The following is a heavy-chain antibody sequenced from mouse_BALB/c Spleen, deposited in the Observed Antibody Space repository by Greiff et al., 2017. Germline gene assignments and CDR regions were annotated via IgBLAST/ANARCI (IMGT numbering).Heavy chain of an antibody. CDR2: ILPGSGST. CDR3: ATMITTGRLYAMDY. Sequence: VQLQESGAELMKPGASVKISCKATGYTFSSYWIEWVKQRPGHGLEWIGEILPGSGSTNYNEKFKGKATFTADTSSNTAYMQLSSLTSEDSAVYYCATMITTGRLYAMDYWGQGTSVTVSS. D-gene: IGHD2-4*01. CDR1: GYTFSSYW. J-gene: IGHJ4*01. V-gene: IGHV1-9*01.